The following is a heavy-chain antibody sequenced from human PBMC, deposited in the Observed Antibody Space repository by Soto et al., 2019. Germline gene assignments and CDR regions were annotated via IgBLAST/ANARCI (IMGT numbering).Heavy chain of an antibody. Sequence: QVTLKESGPVLVKPTETLTLTCTVSGFSLSKARMGVSWIRQPPGKALEWLAHIFWNDERSYNTSLKSRLTISSDTSNSQVVLTMTNVDPVDTGTYFCARALREGLPIYYFDSWGQGTLVTVSS. CDR3: ARALREGLPIYYFDS. CDR1: GFSLSKARMG. CDR2: IFWNDER. V-gene: IGHV2-26*01. D-gene: IGHD1-26*01. J-gene: IGHJ4*02.